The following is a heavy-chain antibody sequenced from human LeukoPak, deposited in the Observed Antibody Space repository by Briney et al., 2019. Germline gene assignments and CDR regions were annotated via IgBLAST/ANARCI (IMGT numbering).Heavy chain of an antibody. J-gene: IGHJ6*02. V-gene: IGHV3-33*05. Sequence: GGSLRLSCAASGFIFSHYGMHWVRQAPGKGLEWVAVIQNDASTENFADSVKGRLTISRDNSKNTVFLQMNSLRVEDTAVYYCARDEDYGDYAAYYYGMDVWGQGTTVTVSS. D-gene: IGHD4-17*01. CDR3: ARDEDYGDYAAYYYGMDV. CDR1: GFIFSHYG. CDR2: IQNDASTE.